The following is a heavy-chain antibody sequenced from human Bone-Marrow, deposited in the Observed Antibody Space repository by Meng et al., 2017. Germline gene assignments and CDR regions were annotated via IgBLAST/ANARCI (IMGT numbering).Heavy chain of an antibody. CDR3: ANWNDGLLNY. CDR2: INPNSGGT. J-gene: IGHJ4*02. D-gene: IGHD1-1*01. CDR1: INFTRQL. Sequence: QVQVGDAGGWVKKPGGLGQGPLNGSGINFTRQLRHLGGTGPGQGLEWMGRINPNSGGTNYAQKFQGRVTMTRDTSISTAYMELSRLRSDDTAVYYCANWNDGLLNYWGQGTLVTVSS. V-gene: IGHV1-2*06.